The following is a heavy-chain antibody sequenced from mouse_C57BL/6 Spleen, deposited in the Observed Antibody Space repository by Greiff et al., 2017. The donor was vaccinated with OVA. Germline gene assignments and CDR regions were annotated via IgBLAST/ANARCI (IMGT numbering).Heavy chain of an antibody. Sequence: QVQLQQPGAELVKPGASVKLSCQASGYTFTSYWMHWVKQRPGQGLEWIGMIHPNSGSTNYNEKFKSKATLTVDKSSSTAYMQLSSLTSEDSAVYYCARRGPTGTGDYWGQGTTLTVSS. CDR3: ARRGPTGTGDY. V-gene: IGHV1-64*01. J-gene: IGHJ2*01. D-gene: IGHD4-1*02. CDR1: GYTFTSYW. CDR2: IHPNSGST.